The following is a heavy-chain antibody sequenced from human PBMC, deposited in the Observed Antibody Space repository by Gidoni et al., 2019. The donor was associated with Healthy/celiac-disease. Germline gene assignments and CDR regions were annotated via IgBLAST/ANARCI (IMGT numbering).Heavy chain of an antibody. Sequence: QVQLAVSGGGVVQPGRSLRLSSAATGFTPSIHAMHWVRQAHGKGLEWVAVISYDGSNKYYADSVKGRFTISRDNSKNTLYLQMNSLRAEDTAVYYCARDWCSSSWIRDWDAFDIWGQGTMVTVSS. V-gene: IGHV3-30-3*01. CDR1: GFTPSIHA. CDR2: ISYDGSNK. CDR3: ARDWCSSSWIRDWDAFDI. D-gene: IGHD6-13*01. J-gene: IGHJ3*02.